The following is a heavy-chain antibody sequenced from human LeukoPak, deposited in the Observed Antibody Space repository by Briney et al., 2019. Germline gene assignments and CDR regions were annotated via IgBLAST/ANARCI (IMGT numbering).Heavy chain of an antibody. J-gene: IGHJ4*02. CDR3: TRATRISLFGVQYYFDY. CDR1: GFSFGAYA. Sequence: GGSLRLSCSTSGFSFGAYALAWVRQGPGKGLEWVSFIRSNTYVGTADYAASVRGRFTISRDDSKSVAYLQMDSLKPEDTAVYYCTRATRISLFGVQYYFDYWGQGTLVTVSS. D-gene: IGHD3-3*01. CDR2: IRSNTYVGTA. V-gene: IGHV3-49*04.